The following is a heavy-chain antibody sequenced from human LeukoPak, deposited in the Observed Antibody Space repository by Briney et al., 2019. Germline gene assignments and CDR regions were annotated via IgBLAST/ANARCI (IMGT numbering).Heavy chain of an antibody. CDR1: GLTFNNYW. CDR2: IKQDGSEK. V-gene: IGHV3-7*01. D-gene: IGHD3-10*01. CDR3: ARSMLRGVLPY. J-gene: IGHJ4*02. Sequence: GGSLRLSCAASGLTFNNYWMNWVRQAPGKGLEWVANIKQDGSEKKYVDSVKGRFTISRDNAKKSLYLQMNSLRAEDTAVYYCARSMLRGVLPYWGQGTLVTVSS.